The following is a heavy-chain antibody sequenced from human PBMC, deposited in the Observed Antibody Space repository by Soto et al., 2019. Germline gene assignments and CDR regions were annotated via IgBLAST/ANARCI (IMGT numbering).Heavy chain of an antibody. Sequence: GGSLRLSCAASGFTFSSYSMNWVRQAPGKGLEWVSSISSSSSYIYYADSVKGRFTISRDNAKNSLYLQMNSLRAEDTAVYYCARDGHSSSWYGYYMDVWGKGTTVTVSS. CDR1: GFTFSSYS. V-gene: IGHV3-21*01. CDR2: ISSSSSYI. D-gene: IGHD6-13*01. J-gene: IGHJ6*03. CDR3: ARDGHSSSWYGYYMDV.